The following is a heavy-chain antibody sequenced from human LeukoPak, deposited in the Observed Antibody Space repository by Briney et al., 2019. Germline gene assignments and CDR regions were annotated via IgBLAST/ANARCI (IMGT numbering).Heavy chain of an antibody. Sequence: PGRSLRLSCAASGFTFSSYGMHWVRQAPGKGLEWVAVIWYDGSDKYYTDSVKGRFTISRDNSKNTLYLQMNSLRAEDMAVYYCAREEWYYLDYWGQGTLVTVSS. D-gene: IGHD3-3*01. CDR2: IWYDGSDK. J-gene: IGHJ4*02. CDR3: AREEWYYLDY. CDR1: GFTFSSYG. V-gene: IGHV3-33*01.